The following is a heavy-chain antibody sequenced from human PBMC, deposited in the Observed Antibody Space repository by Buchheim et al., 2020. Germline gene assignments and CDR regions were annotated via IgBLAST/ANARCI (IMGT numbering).Heavy chain of an antibody. Sequence: EVQLLESGGGLVQPGGSLRLSCEASGFTFGTYAMTWVRQAPGKGLEWVLAICGSGGSTYYADSVKGRFTISRDNSKNTLFLQMNSLRAEDTAIYFCAKDTNYYCSTNSCYLYWYFDLWGRGTL. V-gene: IGHV3-23*01. J-gene: IGHJ2*01. D-gene: IGHD2-2*01. CDR3: AKDTNYYCSTNSCYLYWYFDL. CDR2: ICGSGGST. CDR1: GFTFGTYA.